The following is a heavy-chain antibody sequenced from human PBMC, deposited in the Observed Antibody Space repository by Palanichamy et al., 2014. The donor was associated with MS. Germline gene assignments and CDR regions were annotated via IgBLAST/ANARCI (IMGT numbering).Heavy chain of an antibody. CDR3: AADVGYCTGGVCYGDGMDV. Sequence: QMQLVQSGPEVKKPGTSVKVSCKASGFTFTSSAVQWVRQARGQRLEWIGWIVVGSGNTNYAQKFQERVTITRDMSTSTAYMELSSLRSEDTAVYYCAADVGYCTGGVCYGDGMDVWGQGTTVTVSS. CDR1: GFTFTSSA. D-gene: IGHD2-8*02. V-gene: IGHV1-58*01. J-gene: IGHJ6*02. CDR2: IVVGSGNT.